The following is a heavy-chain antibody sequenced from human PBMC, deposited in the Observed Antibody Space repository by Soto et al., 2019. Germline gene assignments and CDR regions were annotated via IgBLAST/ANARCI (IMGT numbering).Heavy chain of an antibody. CDR3: TTDSSMVRGVIIFDF. Sequence: GGSLRLSCAASGFTFSNAWMSWVRQAPGKGLEWVGRIKSKTDGGTTDYAAPVKGRFTISRDDSKNTLYLQMNSLKTEDTAVYYFTTDSSMVRGVIIFDFWGQGTLVTVSS. D-gene: IGHD3-10*01. CDR1: GFTFSNAW. CDR2: IKSKTDGGTT. J-gene: IGHJ4*02. V-gene: IGHV3-15*01.